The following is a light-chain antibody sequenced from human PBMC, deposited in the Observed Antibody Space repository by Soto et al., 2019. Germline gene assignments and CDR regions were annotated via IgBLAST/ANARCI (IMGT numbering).Light chain of an antibody. CDR3: QQYKSYYRT. Sequence: DIQMTQSPSTLSASVGDRVTITCRASQSISSWLAWYQQNPGKAPKLLIYEASSLESGVPSRFSGSGSGTEFTITISGLQPDDFATYSCQQYKSYYRTFGQGTKVEIK. V-gene: IGKV1-5*03. J-gene: IGKJ1*01. CDR2: EAS. CDR1: QSISSW.